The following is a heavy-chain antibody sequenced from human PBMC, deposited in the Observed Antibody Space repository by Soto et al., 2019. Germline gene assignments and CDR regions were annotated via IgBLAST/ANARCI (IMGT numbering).Heavy chain of an antibody. CDR1: GFTFRSYE. D-gene: IGHD2-2*01. Sequence: PVGSLRLSCAASGFTFRSYEMNWVRQAPGKTLEWVSYISNVGDSSYYADSVRGRFTISRDNAKNSLYLQMNSLRVEDTAVYYCARVYCSTTTCHVQAFDSWGQGTLVTVSS. V-gene: IGHV3-48*03. CDR2: ISNVGDSS. CDR3: ARVYCSTTTCHVQAFDS. J-gene: IGHJ4*02.